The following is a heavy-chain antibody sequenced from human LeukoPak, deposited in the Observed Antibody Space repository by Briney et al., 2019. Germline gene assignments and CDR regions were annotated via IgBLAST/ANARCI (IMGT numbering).Heavy chain of an antibody. Sequence: GASVKVSCKASGGTFSSYASSWVRQARGQGLEWMGGIIPIFGTANYAQKFQGRVTITADESTSTAYMELSSLRSEDTAVYYCARSMRFGEPSERPYNWFDPWGQGTLVTVSS. CDR1: GGTFSSYA. D-gene: IGHD3-10*01. J-gene: IGHJ5*02. CDR3: ARSMRFGEPSERPYNWFDP. V-gene: IGHV1-69*13. CDR2: IIPIFGTA.